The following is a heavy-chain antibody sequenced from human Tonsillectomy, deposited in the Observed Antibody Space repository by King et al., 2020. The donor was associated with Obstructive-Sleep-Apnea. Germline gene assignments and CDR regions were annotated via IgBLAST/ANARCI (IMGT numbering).Heavy chain of an antibody. J-gene: IGHJ4*02. Sequence: DVQLVESGGGLVQPGGSLRLSCAASGFTFSIYWMHWVRHAPRKGLVWVSRINGDVSSTGYADSVKGRLTTSRDKPKTPLYLQMNSLRAEDTAVYYCASEIWFGDYYFDYWGQGTLVTVSS. V-gene: IGHV3-74*01. D-gene: IGHD3-10*01. CDR2: INGDVSST. CDR1: GFTFSIYW. CDR3: ASEIWFGDYYFDY.